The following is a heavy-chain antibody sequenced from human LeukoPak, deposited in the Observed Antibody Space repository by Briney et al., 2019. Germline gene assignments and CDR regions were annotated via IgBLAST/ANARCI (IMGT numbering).Heavy chain of an antibody. CDR3: AREDLKGGDYGGFDY. J-gene: IGHJ4*02. CDR1: GGSFSGYY. CDR2: IYYSGST. Sequence: PSETLSLTCAVYGGSFSGYYWSWIRQPPGKGLEWIGSIYYSGSTYYNPSLKSRVTISVDTSKNQFSLKLSSVTAADTAVYYCAREDLKGGDYGGFDYWGQGTLVTVSS. D-gene: IGHD4-23*01. V-gene: IGHV4-34*01.